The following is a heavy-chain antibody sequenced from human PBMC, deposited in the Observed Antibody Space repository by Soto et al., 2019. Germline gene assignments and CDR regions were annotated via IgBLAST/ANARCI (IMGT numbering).Heavy chain of an antibody. J-gene: IGHJ6*02. Sequence: QVRLVQSAAEVKKPGASVKVSCKASGYTFTNYGIGWVRQAPGHGLEWMGWISGYNGNTHLAQKLQGSVTMTTDTPTNTAVMEMRSLRSDDTAVYYCTSLADRSITTWSVYSSFHVGGYYSYYGLDVWGQGTRVAVSS. CDR2: ISGYNGNT. CDR3: TSLADRSITTWSVYSSFHVGGYYSYYGLDV. V-gene: IGHV1-18*01. CDR1: GYTFTNYG. D-gene: IGHD2-2*01.